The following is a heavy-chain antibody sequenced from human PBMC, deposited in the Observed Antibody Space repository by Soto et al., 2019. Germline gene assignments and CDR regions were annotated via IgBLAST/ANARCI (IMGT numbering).Heavy chain of an antibody. CDR1: GFIFTSYI. V-gene: IGHV3-30*01. D-gene: IGHD3-16*01. CDR3: ARDKGLLFHGNFDS. J-gene: IGHJ4*02. CDR2: VSYDGSKK. Sequence: QVQLVESGGGVVQPRRSLRLSCAASGFIFTSYIVHWVRQAPGKGLEWVASVSYDGSKKHYADSVKGRFSISRDTSKNTVYLQMNSLRTEDTAVYYCARDKGLLFHGNFDSWGQGTLVTVSS.